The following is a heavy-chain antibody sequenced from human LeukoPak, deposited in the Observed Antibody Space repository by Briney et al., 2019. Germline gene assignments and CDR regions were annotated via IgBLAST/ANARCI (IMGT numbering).Heavy chain of an antibody. V-gene: IGHV3-21*06. J-gene: IGHJ4*02. CDR2: IDSSGGYM. CDR3: LRGDRRDY. CDR1: GFTFNTYS. Sequence: GGSLRLSCEASGFTFNTYSMSWARQAPGKGLEWVSSIDSSGGYMFYADSVKGRFIISRDNAKDSLYLQMNSLRVEDTAVYYCLRGDRRDYWGQGTLVTVSS.